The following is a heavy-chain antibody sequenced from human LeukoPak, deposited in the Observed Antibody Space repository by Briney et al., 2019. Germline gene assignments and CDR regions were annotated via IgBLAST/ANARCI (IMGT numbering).Heavy chain of an antibody. Sequence: SETLSLTCTVSGGSISSYYWSWIRQPPGKGLEWIGYIYYSGSTNYNPSLKSRVTISVDTSKNQFSLKLSSVTAADTAVYYCVYSSSSLGAFDIWGQGTMVTVSS. D-gene: IGHD6-13*01. CDR3: VYSSSSLGAFDI. V-gene: IGHV4-59*01. CDR2: IYYSGST. CDR1: GGSISSYY. J-gene: IGHJ3*02.